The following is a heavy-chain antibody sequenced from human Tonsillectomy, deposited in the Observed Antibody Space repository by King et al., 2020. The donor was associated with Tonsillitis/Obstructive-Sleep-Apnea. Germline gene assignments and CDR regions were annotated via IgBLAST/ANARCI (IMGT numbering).Heavy chain of an antibody. D-gene: IGHD5-24*01. CDR3: ARGEPSWAGATFDY. Sequence: VQLVESGGGVVQPGRSLRLSCAASGFTFSSYAMHWVRQAPGKGLEWVAVISYDGSNKYYADSVKGRFTISRDNSKNTLYLQMNSLRAEDTAVYYCARGEPSWAGATFDYWGQGTLVTVSS. CDR2: ISYDGSNK. CDR1: GFTFSSYA. J-gene: IGHJ4*02. V-gene: IGHV3-30*04.